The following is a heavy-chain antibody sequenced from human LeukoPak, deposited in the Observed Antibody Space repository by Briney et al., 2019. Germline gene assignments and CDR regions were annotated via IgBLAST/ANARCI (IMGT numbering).Heavy chain of an antibody. J-gene: IGHJ4*02. V-gene: IGHV3-21*01. CDR1: GFSFSNYA. CDR2: ISSSGSYI. D-gene: IGHD2-2*02. CDR3: ARDRYSDY. Sequence: PGGSLRLSCAASGFSFSNYAMSWVRQAPGTGLQWVSYISSSGSYISYADSVKGRFTISRDNSKNTLYLQMNSLRAEDTAVYYCARDRYSDYWGQGTLVTVSS.